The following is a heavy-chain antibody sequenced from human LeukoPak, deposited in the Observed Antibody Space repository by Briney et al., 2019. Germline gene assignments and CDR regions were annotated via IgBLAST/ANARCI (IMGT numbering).Heavy chain of an antibody. CDR2: IKQDGSEK. J-gene: IGHJ1*01. Sequence: ETLSLTCAVYGGSFSGYYWSWIRQPPGKGLEGVANIKQDGSEKYYVDSVKGRFTISRDNAKNSLYLQMNSLRAEDTAVYYCARIGGTDEGYFQHWGQGTLVTVSS. D-gene: IGHD4-23*01. CDR1: GGSFSGYY. CDR3: ARIGGTDEGYFQH. V-gene: IGHV3-7*01.